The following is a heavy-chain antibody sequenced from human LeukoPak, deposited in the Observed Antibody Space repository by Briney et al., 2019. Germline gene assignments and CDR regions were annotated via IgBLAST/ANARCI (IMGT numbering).Heavy chain of an antibody. V-gene: IGHV4-59*12. CDR3: VRVLGSGWTGFDN. D-gene: IGHD6-19*01. Sequence: SETLSLTCTVSGGSISSYYWSWLRQSPGKGLEWIAYIDYSGITNYNPSLKSRVTISLDMSKNQFSLNVRSVTAADTAVYYCVRVLGSGWTGFDNWGQGTLVIVSS. CDR1: GGSISSYY. J-gene: IGHJ4*02. CDR2: IDYSGIT.